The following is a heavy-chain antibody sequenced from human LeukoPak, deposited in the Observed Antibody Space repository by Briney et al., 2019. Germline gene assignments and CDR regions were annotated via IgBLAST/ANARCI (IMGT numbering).Heavy chain of an antibody. D-gene: IGHD3-10*01. CDR1: GFTFGSYG. CDR3: AASAWDY. V-gene: IGHV3-30*03. J-gene: IGHJ4*02. Sequence: PGRSLRLSCAASGFTFGSYGMHWVRQAPGKGLEWVAVISYDGSNKYYADSVKGRSTISRDNSKNTLYLQMNSLRAEDTAVYYCAASAWDYWGQGTLVTVSS. CDR2: ISYDGSNK.